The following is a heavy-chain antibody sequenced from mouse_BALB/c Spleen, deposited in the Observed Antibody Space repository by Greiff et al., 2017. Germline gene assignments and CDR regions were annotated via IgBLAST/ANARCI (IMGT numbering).Heavy chain of an antibody. CDR1: GYSFTGYF. Sequence: EVKLMESGPELVKPGASVKISCKVSGYSFTGYFMNWVKQSHGKSLEWIGRINPYNGDTFYNLKFKGKATLTVDKSSSTAHMELLSLTSEDSAVYYCGKGYDPDYYAMDYWGQGTSVTVSS. D-gene: IGHD2-14*01. J-gene: IGHJ4*01. V-gene: IGHV1-37*01. CDR2: INPYNGDT. CDR3: GKGYDPDYYAMDY.